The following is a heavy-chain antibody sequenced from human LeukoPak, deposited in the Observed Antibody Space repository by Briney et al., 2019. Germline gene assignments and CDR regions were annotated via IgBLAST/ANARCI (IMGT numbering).Heavy chain of an antibody. Sequence: GGSLRLSCAASGFTFSSYGMTWVRQAPGKGLEWVSYISSSSSTIYYADSVKGRFTISRDNAKNSLYLQMNSLRAEDTAVYYCATPLVPAAAEAFDIWGQGTMVTVSS. V-gene: IGHV3-48*04. CDR3: ATPLVPAAAEAFDI. J-gene: IGHJ3*02. CDR2: ISSSSSTI. D-gene: IGHD2-2*01. CDR1: GFTFSSYG.